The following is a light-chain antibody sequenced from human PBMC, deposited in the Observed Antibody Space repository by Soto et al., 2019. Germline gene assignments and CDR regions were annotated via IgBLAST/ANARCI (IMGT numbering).Light chain of an antibody. Sequence: QSVLTQPPSASGTPGQRVTISCSGSSSNIGSNPVNWYQQFPGTAPKLLIYNNNQRPSGVPDRISGSKSGTSASLAISGLQSEDEADYYCATWDDSLSGVVFGGGTKLTVL. J-gene: IGLJ2*01. V-gene: IGLV1-44*01. CDR3: ATWDDSLSGVV. CDR2: NNN. CDR1: SSNIGSNP.